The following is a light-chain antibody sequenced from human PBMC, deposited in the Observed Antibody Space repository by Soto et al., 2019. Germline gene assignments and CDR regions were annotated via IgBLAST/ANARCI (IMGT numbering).Light chain of an antibody. CDR1: QSVSSN. CDR2: DAS. V-gene: IGKV3-11*01. CDR3: QQRSNYA. Sequence: EIVMTQSPATLSVSPGERATLSCRASQSVSSNLAWYQQKPGQAPRLLIYDASNRATGIPARFSGSGSGTDFTLTISSLEPEDFAVYYCQQRSNYAFGGGTKVDIK. J-gene: IGKJ4*01.